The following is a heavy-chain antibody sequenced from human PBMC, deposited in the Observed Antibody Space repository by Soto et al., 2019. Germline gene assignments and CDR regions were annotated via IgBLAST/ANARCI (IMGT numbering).Heavy chain of an antibody. V-gene: IGHV1-2*02. CDR2: INPNSGGT. CDR3: ARAVRSNTNWFDP. Sequence: GSSVKVSCKASGYTFTGYYMHWVRQAPGQGLEWMGWINPNSGGTNYAQKFQGRVTMTRDTSISTAYMELSRLRSDDTAVYYCARAVRSNTNWFDPWGQGTLVTVSS. J-gene: IGHJ5*02. D-gene: IGHD4-17*01. CDR1: GYTFTGYY.